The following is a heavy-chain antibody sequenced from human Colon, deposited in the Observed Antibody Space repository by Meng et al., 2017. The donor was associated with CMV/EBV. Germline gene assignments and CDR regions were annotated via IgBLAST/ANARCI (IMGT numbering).Heavy chain of an antibody. CDR2: ISYSGSS. CDR1: GGSISSGDNP. D-gene: IGHD6-19*01. J-gene: IGHJ4*02. V-gene: IGHV4-30-2*01. Sequence: SGGSISSGDNPWTWIRQPPGKGLEWIGYISYSGSSYYNPSLKSRVSISIDGSKNQFSLNLNSVTDADTAVYFCGRVAVAGTRTDVDYWGQGTLVTVSS. CDR3: GRVAVAGTRTDVDY.